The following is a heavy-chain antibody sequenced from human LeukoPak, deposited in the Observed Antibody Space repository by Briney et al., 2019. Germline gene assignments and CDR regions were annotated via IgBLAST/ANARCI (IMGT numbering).Heavy chain of an antibody. CDR1: GGSISSHY. J-gene: IGHJ5*02. CDR2: IYYSGST. CDR3: AREGGYYDSSGYYYHTNWFDP. D-gene: IGHD3-22*01. Sequence: SETLSPSCTVSGGSISSHYWSWIRQPPGKGLEWIGYIYYSGSTNYNPSLKSRVTISVDTSKNQFSLKLSSVTAADTAVYYCAREGGYYDSSGYYYHTNWFDPWGQGTLVTVSS. V-gene: IGHV4-59*11.